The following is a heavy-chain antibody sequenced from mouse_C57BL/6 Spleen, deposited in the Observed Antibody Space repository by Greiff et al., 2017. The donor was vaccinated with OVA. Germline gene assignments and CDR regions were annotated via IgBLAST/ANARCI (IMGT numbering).Heavy chain of an antibody. Sequence: EVQLQQSGPGLVKPSQSLSLTCSVTGYSITSGYYWNWIRQFPGNKLEWMGYISYDGSNNYNPSLKNRISITRDTSKNQFFLKLNSVTTEDTATYYCAREIPFYYGRLDYWGQGTTLTVSS. V-gene: IGHV3-6*01. CDR2: ISYDGSN. D-gene: IGHD1-1*01. CDR1: GYSITSGYY. CDR3: AREIPFYYGRLDY. J-gene: IGHJ2*01.